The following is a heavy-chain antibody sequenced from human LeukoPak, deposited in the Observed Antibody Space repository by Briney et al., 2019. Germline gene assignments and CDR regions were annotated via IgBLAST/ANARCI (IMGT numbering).Heavy chain of an antibody. CDR2: ISGSGGST. V-gene: IGHV3-23*01. CDR1: GFTFSSYA. D-gene: IGHD1-26*01. Sequence: PGGSLRLSCAASGFTFSSYAMSWVRQAPGKGLEWVSAISGSGGSTYYADSVKGRFTISRDNSKNTLYLQMNSLRAEDTAVYYCAKDTTAGSYRIGTGYFDYWGQGTLVTVSS. CDR3: AKDTTAGSYRIGTGYFDY. J-gene: IGHJ4*02.